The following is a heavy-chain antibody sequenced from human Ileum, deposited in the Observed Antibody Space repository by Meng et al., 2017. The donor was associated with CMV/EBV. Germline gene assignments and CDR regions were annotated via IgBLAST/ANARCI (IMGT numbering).Heavy chain of an antibody. CDR1: GFSFSNARMG. J-gene: IGHJ6*02. Sequence: SGPTLVKPTETLTLTCTVSGFSFSNARMGVSWIRQPPGKALEWLAHIFSNDEKSYSTSLKSRLTISKDTSKSQVVLTMTNMDPVDTATYYCARMIGQPTYYYYGMDVWGQGTTVTVSS. D-gene: IGHD1-1*01. V-gene: IGHV2-26*01. CDR2: IFSNDEK. CDR3: ARMIGQPTYYYYGMDV.